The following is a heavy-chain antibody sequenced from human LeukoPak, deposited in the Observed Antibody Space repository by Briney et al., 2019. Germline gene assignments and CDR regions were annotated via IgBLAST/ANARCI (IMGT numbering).Heavy chain of an antibody. V-gene: IGHV5-51*01. Sequence: RPGESLKISCKGSGYSFTSYWIGWVRQMPGKGLEWMGIIYPGDSDTRYSPSFQGQVTISADKSISTAYLQWSSLKASDTAMYYCARVYCSSTSCYNWFDPWGQGTLVTVSS. D-gene: IGHD2-2*01. CDR3: ARVYCSSTSCYNWFDP. CDR2: IYPGDSDT. J-gene: IGHJ5*02. CDR1: GYSFTSYW.